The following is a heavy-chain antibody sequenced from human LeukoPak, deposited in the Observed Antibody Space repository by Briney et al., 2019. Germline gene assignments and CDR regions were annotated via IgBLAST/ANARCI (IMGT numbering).Heavy chain of an antibody. CDR3: ARSYYDLYYFDY. CDR1: GGSISSSSYY. CDR2: IYYGGST. Sequence: SETLSLTCTVSGGSISSSSYYWGWIRQPPGKGLEWIGSIYYGGSTYYNPSLKSRVTISVDTSKNQFSLKLSSVPAADTAVYYCARSYYDLYYFDYWGQGTLVTVSS. D-gene: IGHD3-22*01. V-gene: IGHV4-39*01. J-gene: IGHJ4*02.